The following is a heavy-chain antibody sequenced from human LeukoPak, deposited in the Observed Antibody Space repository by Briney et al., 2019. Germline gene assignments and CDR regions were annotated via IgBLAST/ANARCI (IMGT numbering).Heavy chain of an antibody. V-gene: IGHV3-53*05. CDR1: GFTVSSDY. CDR2: IYSGGST. Sequence: GGSLRLSCAASGFTVSSDYMSWVRQAPGKGLEWVSVIYSGGSTYYADSVKGRFTISRDKSKNTVYLQMNSLIFEDTAMYYCARNWFDPWGQGTLVTVSS. CDR3: ARNWFDP. J-gene: IGHJ5*02.